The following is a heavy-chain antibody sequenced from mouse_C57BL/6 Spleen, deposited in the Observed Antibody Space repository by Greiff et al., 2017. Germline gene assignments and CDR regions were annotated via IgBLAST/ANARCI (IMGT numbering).Heavy chain of an antibody. CDR2: ISSGGSYT. V-gene: IGHV5-6*01. CDR1: GFTFSSYG. CDR3: ARQGSTVVADYAMDY. D-gene: IGHD1-1*01. J-gene: IGHJ4*01. Sequence: EVQLVESGGDLVKPGGSLKLSCAASGFTFSSYGMSWVRQTPDKRLEWVATISSGGSYTYYPHNVKGRFTISRDNAKNTLYLQLSMLKSEDTAMYYCARQGSTVVADYAMDYWGQGTSVTVSS.